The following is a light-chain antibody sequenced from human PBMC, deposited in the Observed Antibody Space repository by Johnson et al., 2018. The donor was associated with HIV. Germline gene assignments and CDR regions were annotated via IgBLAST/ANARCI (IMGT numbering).Light chain of an antibody. J-gene: IGLJ1*01. CDR3: GTWDSSLSAYV. Sequence: QSVLTQPPSVSAAPGQKVTISCSGSSSNIGRNYVSWYQQLPGTAPKLLIFDNNKRPSGIPDRFSASKSGPSATLGITGLQTGDEADYYCGTWDSSLSAYVFGNGTKVTVL. CDR1: SSNIGRNY. CDR2: DNN. V-gene: IGLV1-51*01.